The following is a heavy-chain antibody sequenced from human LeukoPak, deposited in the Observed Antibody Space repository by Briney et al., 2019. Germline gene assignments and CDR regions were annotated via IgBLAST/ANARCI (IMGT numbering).Heavy chain of an antibody. CDR2: IYHSGST. Sequence: PSETLSLTCAVSGGSISSSNWWSWVRQPPGKGLEWIGEIYHSGSTNYNPSLKSRVTISVDTSKNQFSLKLSSVTAADTAVYYCARGVGYCSSTSCYYYYYGMDVWGQGTTVTVSS. CDR1: GGSISSSNW. V-gene: IGHV4-4*02. CDR3: ARGVGYCSSTSCYYYYYGMDV. J-gene: IGHJ6*02. D-gene: IGHD2-2*01.